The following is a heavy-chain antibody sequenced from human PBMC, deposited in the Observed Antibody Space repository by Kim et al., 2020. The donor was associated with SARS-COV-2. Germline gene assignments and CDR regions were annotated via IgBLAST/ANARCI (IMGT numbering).Heavy chain of an antibody. CDR2: DRSEK. CDR3: ARNMDV. V-gene: IGHV3-7*03. J-gene: IGHJ6*02. Sequence: DRSEKNYVDSVKGRFTNSRDNAKHSLYLQMNSLRAEDTALYYCARNMDVWGQGTTVTVSS.